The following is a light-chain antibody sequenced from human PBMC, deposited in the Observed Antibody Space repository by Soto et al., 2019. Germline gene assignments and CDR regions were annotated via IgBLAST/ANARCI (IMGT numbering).Light chain of an antibody. V-gene: IGKV1-39*01. CDR3: QQSYSVPHT. CDR2: AAS. CDR1: QNIFSY. J-gene: IGKJ2*01. Sequence: DIQMTQSPSSLSASVGDRVTNTCRASQNIFSYLSWYQHKPGKAPKLLIYAASSLQSGVPSRFSGSGSGTDFALTISSLQPEDFATFYCQQSYSVPHTFGQGTKVEI.